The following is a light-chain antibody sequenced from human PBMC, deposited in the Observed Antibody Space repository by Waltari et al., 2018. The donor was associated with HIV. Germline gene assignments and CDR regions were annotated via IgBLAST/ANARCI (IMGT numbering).Light chain of an antibody. CDR2: DVT. CDR1: RSDVGAYDF. CDR3: SSYAGSSVL. Sequence: QSALTQPPSASASPGQSVTISCTGTRSDVGAYDFVSWYQQHPGKAPKVIIFDVTKRPSGVLDRFSGSKSDNTASLTISGLQTEDEADYYCSSYAGSSVLFGGGTKVTVL. V-gene: IGLV2-8*01. J-gene: IGLJ2*01.